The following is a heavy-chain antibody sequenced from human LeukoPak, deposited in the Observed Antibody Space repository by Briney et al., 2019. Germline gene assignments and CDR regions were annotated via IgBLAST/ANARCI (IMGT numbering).Heavy chain of an antibody. CDR3: ATFWVVAATYFQH. CDR1: GYTLTELS. CDR2: FDPEDGEA. V-gene: IGHV1-24*01. J-gene: IGHJ1*01. D-gene: IGHD2-15*01. Sequence: ASVKVSCKVSGYTLTELSMHWVRQAPGKGLEWMGGFDPEDGEAIYTQNLQGRVTMTEDTSADTAYMELSSLRSEDTALYYCATFWVVAATYFQHWGQGTLVTVSS.